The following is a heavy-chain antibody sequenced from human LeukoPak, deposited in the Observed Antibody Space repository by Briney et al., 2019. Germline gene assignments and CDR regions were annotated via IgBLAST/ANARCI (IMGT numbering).Heavy chain of an antibody. CDR3: ARDRIRGYSYATPGL. Sequence: ASVKVSFKASGYTFTGYYMHWVRQAPGQGLEWMGWIKPNSGGTNYAQKFQGRVTMTRDTSISTAYMELSRLRSDDTAVYYCARDRIRGYSYATPGLWGQGTLVTVST. V-gene: IGHV1-2*02. CDR2: IKPNSGGT. J-gene: IGHJ4*02. D-gene: IGHD5-18*01. CDR1: GYTFTGYY.